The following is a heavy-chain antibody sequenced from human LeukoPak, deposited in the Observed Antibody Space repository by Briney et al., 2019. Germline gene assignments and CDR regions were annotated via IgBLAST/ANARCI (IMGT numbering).Heavy chain of an antibody. CDR1: GFTFSNNW. J-gene: IGHJ4*02. Sequence: PGGSLRLSCAASGFTFSNNWMTWVRQAPGKGLEWVASVKKDASEKYYVDSVKGRFTISRDNAKNSLYLQMNSLRAEDTAVYYCAGGWGSSSFDYWGQGTLVTVSS. V-gene: IGHV3-7*04. D-gene: IGHD2-2*01. CDR2: VKKDASEK. CDR3: AGGWGSSSFDY.